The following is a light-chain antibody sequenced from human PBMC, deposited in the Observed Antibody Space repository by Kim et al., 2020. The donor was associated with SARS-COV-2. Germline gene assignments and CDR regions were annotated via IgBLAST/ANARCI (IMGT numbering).Light chain of an antibody. V-gene: IGLV2-8*01. Sequence: SVTIPVQGTSNDIGGYDFVSWYQQHPGKAPKLIISDVSKRPSGVPDRFSGSKSGNSASLTVSGLQAEDEADYYCNSRDSSGNHLVFGGGTQLTVL. CDR3: NSRDSSGNHLV. CDR1: SNDIGGYDF. CDR2: DVS. J-gene: IGLJ2*01.